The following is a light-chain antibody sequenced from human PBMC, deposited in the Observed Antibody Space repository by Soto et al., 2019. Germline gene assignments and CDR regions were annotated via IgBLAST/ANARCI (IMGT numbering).Light chain of an antibody. V-gene: IGLV3-21*04. Sequence: SYELTQPPSVSVAPGKTARITCGGNDIGSKSVHWYQQKPGQAPVLLIYYDSDRPSGIPERFSGSNSGNTATLTVSRVEAGDEDDYYCQVWDSSSARVFGGGTKLTVL. J-gene: IGLJ2*01. CDR3: QVWDSSSARV. CDR1: DIGSKS. CDR2: YDS.